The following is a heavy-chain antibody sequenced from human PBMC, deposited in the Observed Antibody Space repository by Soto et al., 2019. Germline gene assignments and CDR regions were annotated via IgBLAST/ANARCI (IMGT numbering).Heavy chain of an antibody. J-gene: IGHJ4*02. CDR3: ARTPYGGEGYFVY. CDR2: IIPIIGIA. Sequence: QVQLVQSGAEVKKAGSSVKVSCKASGGTFSSYTISWVRQAPGQGLEWMGRIIPIIGIANYAQKCKGRVTTTSDRSTSTAYMKQSSRRSEDTAVYYCARTPYGGEGYFVYWGQGNMATVSS. CDR1: GGTFSSYT. D-gene: IGHD2-21*01. V-gene: IGHV1-69*02.